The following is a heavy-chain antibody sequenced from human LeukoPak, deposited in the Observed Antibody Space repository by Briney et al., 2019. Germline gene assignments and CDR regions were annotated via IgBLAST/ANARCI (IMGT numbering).Heavy chain of an antibody. CDR1: GFTVSSNY. CDR3: ARGAQVVVITDDAFDI. CDR2: IYSGGST. D-gene: IGHD3-22*01. J-gene: IGHJ3*02. V-gene: IGHV3-66*01. Sequence: GGSLRLSCAASGFTVSSNYMSWVRQAPGKWLEWVSVIYSGGSTYYADSVKGRFTISRDNSKNSLYLQMNSLRAEDTAVYYCARGAQVVVITDDAFDIWGQGTMVTVSS.